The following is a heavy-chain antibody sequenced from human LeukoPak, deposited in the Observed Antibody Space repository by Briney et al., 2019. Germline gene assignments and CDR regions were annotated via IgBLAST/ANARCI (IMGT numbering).Heavy chain of an antibody. D-gene: IGHD5-18*01. CDR2: ISAYNGNT. J-gene: IGHJ5*02. Sequence: ASVKVSCKASGYTFTSYGISWVRQAPGQGLEWMGWISAYNGNTNYAQKLQGRVTMTRDTSTSTVYMELSSLRSEDTAVYYCAREDTAIASKYNWFDPWGQGTLVTVSS. CDR1: GYTFTSYG. V-gene: IGHV1-18*01. CDR3: AREDTAIASKYNWFDP.